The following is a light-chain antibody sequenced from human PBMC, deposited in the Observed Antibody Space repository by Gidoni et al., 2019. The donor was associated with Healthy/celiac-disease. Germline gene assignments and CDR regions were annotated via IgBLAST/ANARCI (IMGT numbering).Light chain of an antibody. V-gene: IGKV3-15*01. CDR1: QGVSSN. Sequence: DIVMTQSPATLSVSPGDRATLSCSASQGVSSNLAWYQQKPGQAPRLLIYGASTRAPAIPARFSGRGSGTEFTITISSRQSEEFAVFYCQQYNNWPPLTFGGGTKVEIK. J-gene: IGKJ4*01. CDR3: QQYNNWPPLT. CDR2: GAS.